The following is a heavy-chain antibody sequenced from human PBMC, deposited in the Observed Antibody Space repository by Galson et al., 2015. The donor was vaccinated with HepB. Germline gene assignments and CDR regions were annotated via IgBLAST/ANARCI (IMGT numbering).Heavy chain of an antibody. CDR1: GYTFAGYY. D-gene: IGHD6-19*01. Sequence: SVKVSCKASGYTFAGYYIHWVRQAPGQGLEWMGWIYPNSGGTRYAQKFQGWVTMTRDTSISTAYMELSRLKPDDTAVYYCARDGVAGTKNAFDIWGQGTMATVSS. CDR2: IYPNSGGT. CDR3: ARDGVAGTKNAFDI. V-gene: IGHV1-2*04. J-gene: IGHJ3*02.